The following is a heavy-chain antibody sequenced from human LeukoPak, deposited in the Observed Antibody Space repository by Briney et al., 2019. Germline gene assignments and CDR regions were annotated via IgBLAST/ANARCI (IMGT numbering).Heavy chain of an antibody. Sequence: GGSLRLSCEASGFTFSSYWMHWVRQAPGKGLVWVSRINSDGSSTSYADSVKGRFTISRDNAKNTLYLQLNSLRAEDTAVYYCARDWQTVDGNYYYMDVWGKGTTVTISS. D-gene: IGHD4-17*01. CDR2: INSDGSST. CDR3: ARDWQTVDGNYYYMDV. J-gene: IGHJ6*03. V-gene: IGHV3-74*01. CDR1: GFTFSSYW.